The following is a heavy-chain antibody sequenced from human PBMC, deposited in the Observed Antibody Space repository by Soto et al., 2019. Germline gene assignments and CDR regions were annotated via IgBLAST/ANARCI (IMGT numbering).Heavy chain of an antibody. V-gene: IGHV3-30-3*01. CDR3: ARMGLLHGMDV. CDR1: GFTFSSYV. J-gene: IGHJ6*02. Sequence: QVQLVESGGGVVQPGRSLRLSCAASGFTFSSYVMHWVRQAPGKGLEWVAVISYDGSNKYYADSVKGRFTISRDNSKNTLYLQMNSVRAEDTAVYYCARMGLLHGMDVWGQGTTVTVSS. D-gene: IGHD2-15*01. CDR2: ISYDGSNK.